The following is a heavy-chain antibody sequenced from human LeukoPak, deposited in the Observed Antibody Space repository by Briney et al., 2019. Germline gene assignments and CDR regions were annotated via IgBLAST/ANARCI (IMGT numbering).Heavy chain of an antibody. CDR3: ASSKSPYDSSGCQFDY. D-gene: IGHD3-22*01. CDR1: GGSISSSNW. V-gene: IGHV4-4*02. J-gene: IGHJ4*02. Sequence: SETLSLTCAVSGGSISSSNWWSWVRQPPGKGLEWIGEIYHSGSTNYNPSLKSRVTISVDKSKNQFSLKLSSVTAADTAVYYCASSKSPYDSSGCQFDYWGQGTLVTVSS. CDR2: IYHSGST.